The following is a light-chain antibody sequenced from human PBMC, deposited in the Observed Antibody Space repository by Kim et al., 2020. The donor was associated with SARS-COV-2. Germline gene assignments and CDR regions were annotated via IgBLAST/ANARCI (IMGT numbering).Light chain of an antibody. V-gene: IGLV2-14*03. Sequence: GQSITISCTGTSSDIGDYNYVSWYQQHPGKAPKLMIYDVSKRPSGVSNRVSGSKSGNTASLTISGLLAEDEADYYCSSYTSNGTWVFGGGTQLTVL. J-gene: IGLJ3*02. CDR1: SSDIGDYNY. CDR2: DVS. CDR3: SSYTSNGTWV.